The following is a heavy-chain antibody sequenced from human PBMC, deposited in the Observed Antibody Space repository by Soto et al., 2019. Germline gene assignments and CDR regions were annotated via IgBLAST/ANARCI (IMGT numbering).Heavy chain of an antibody. V-gene: IGHV4-30-4*01. Sequence: VQLQESGPGLVKASQTLSLTCTVSDDSITNADYYWSWIRHSPGKGLEWIGHIDYSGSTDFNPSLKGRVAISVDTSKNQFSLKLRSVTAADTALYYCASKIVLVPGATGDYFDSWGQGTLVTVSS. D-gene: IGHD3-10*01. CDR2: IDYSGST. CDR1: DDSITNADYY. CDR3: ASKIVLVPGATGDYFDS. J-gene: IGHJ4*02.